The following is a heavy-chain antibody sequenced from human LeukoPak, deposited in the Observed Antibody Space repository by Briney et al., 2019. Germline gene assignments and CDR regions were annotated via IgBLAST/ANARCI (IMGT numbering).Heavy chain of an antibody. CDR2: ISPSGDIN. Sequence: GGSLRLSCATSGFTFSNHGMNWVRQAPGKGLEWVSGISPSGDINYYADSVKGRFTISRDNSKNTLFLQMNSLRTEDTAVYYCATDSELWSLDQWGQGTLVTVSS. V-gene: IGHV3-23*01. CDR1: GFTFSNHG. D-gene: IGHD1-7*01. CDR3: ATDSELWSLDQ. J-gene: IGHJ5*02.